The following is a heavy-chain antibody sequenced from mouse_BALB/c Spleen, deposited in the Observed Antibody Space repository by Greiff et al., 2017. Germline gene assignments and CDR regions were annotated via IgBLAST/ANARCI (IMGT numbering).Heavy chain of an antibody. CDR2: ISYSGST. J-gene: IGHJ4*01. CDR3: ARRCDGNLYYYAMDY. Sequence: EVQLQQSGPGLVKPSQSLSLTCTVTGYSITSDYAWNWIRQFPGNKLEWMGYISYSGSTSYNPSLKSRISITRDTSKNQFFLQLNSVTTEDTATYYCARRCDGNLYYYAMDYWGQGTSVTVSS. V-gene: IGHV3-2*02. D-gene: IGHD2-1*01. CDR1: GYSITSDYA.